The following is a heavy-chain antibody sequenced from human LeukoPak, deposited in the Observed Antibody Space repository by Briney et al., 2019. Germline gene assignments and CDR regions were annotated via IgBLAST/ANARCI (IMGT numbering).Heavy chain of an antibody. D-gene: IGHD1-1*01. CDR1: GGSISSYY. CDR3: ARLGGTTNAFDI. J-gene: IGHJ3*02. CDR2: IYTSGST. Sequence: PSETLSLTCTVSGGSISSYYWSWTRQPPGKGLEWIGYIYTSGSTNYNPSLKSRVTISVDTSKNQFSLKLSSVTAGDTAVYYCARLGGTTNAFDIWGQGTMVTVSS. V-gene: IGHV4-4*09.